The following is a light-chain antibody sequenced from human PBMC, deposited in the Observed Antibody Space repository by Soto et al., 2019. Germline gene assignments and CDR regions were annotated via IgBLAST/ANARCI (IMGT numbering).Light chain of an antibody. CDR3: QQYGSSTWT. CDR2: GAS. CDR1: QSVSRSY. Sequence: EIVLTQSPGTLSLSPGERATLSCRASQSVSRSYLAWYQQKPGQAPRLLIYGASSRATGIPDRFSGSGSGIEFTLTISRLEPEDFAVYYCQQYGSSTWTFGQVTKVEIK. J-gene: IGKJ1*01. V-gene: IGKV3-20*01.